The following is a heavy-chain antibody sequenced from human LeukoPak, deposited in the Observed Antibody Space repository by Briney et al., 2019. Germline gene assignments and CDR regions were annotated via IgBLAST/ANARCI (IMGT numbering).Heavy chain of an antibody. CDR1: GYTFTSYY. J-gene: IGHJ4*02. Sequence: ASAKVSCKASGYTFTSYYMHWVRQAPGQGLEWMGIINPSGGSTSYAQKFQGRVTMTRDTSTSTVYMELSSLRSEDTAVYYCARDPYYYDSSGYFDYWGQGTLVTVSS. V-gene: IGHV1-46*01. CDR2: INPSGGST. CDR3: ARDPYYYDSSGYFDY. D-gene: IGHD3-22*01.